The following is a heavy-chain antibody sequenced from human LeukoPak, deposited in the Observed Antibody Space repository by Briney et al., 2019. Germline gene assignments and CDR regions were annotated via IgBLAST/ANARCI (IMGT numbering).Heavy chain of an antibody. CDR3: AKLYMSSAGFDY. D-gene: IGHD6-6*01. J-gene: IGHJ4*02. V-gene: IGHV3-23*01. CDR1: GFTFSSYA. Sequence: GGSLRLSCAASGFTFSSYAMSWVRQAPGKGLEWVSTSSGSGGGTYYADSVKGRFTISRDNSKNTLYLQMNSLRAEDTALYYCAKLYMSSAGFDYWGQGTLVTVSS. CDR2: SSGSGGGT.